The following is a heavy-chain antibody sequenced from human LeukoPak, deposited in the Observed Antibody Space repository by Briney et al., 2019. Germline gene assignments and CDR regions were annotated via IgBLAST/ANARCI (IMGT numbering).Heavy chain of an antibody. V-gene: IGHV3-7*03. D-gene: IGHD5-18*01. Sequence: GGSLRLSCTTSGFNFRAYSMGWVRQAPGKGLEWVANIHQHGSKENYLDSVKGGFTISRDNAKSSIYLQMNSLRAEDTAIYYCARGGYHAYYLDYWGQGSLVTVSS. CDR1: GFNFRAYS. CDR3: ARGGYHAYYLDY. CDR2: IHQHGSKE. J-gene: IGHJ4*02.